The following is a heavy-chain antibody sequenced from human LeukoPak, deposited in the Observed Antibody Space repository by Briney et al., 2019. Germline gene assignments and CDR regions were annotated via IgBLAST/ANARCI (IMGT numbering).Heavy chain of an antibody. J-gene: IGHJ4*02. Sequence: PGGSLRLSCAASGFIFDDYAMYWVRQVPGKGLEWVSGINWNSGNIDYADSVKGRFIISRDNAKNSLYLQMNSLRAEDMAVYYCARAGYYYDSSGYFNWGQGTLVTVSS. CDR1: GFIFDDYA. CDR2: INWNSGNI. CDR3: ARAGYYYDSSGYFN. D-gene: IGHD3-22*01. V-gene: IGHV3-9*03.